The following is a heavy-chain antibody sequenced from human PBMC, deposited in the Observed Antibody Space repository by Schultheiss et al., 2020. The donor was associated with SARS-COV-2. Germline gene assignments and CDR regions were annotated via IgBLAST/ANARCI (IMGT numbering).Heavy chain of an antibody. V-gene: IGHV3-33*01. CDR2: IWYDENNK. J-gene: IGHJ3*02. Sequence: GGSPRLSCAASGFTFNSYGMHWVRQAPGKGLEWVAVIWYDENNKYYADSVKGRFTISRDNSKNTLYLQMNSLRAEDTAVYYCARDPPNSYSSGWIDAFDIWGQGTMVTVSS. CDR3: ARDPPNSYSSGWIDAFDI. D-gene: IGHD6-19*01. CDR1: GFTFNSYG.